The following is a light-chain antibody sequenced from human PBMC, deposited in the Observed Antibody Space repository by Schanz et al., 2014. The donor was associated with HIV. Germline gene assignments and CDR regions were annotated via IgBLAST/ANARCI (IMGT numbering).Light chain of an antibody. CDR1: QSISTN. CDR2: GAS. Sequence: EIVMTQSPATLSVSPGERATLSCRASQSISTNLAWYQQKPGQAPRLLIYGASTRATGIPDRFRGSGSGTDFTLTITRLEPEDFAVYYCQQYAALPQTFGQGTKLEIK. CDR3: QQYAALPQT. J-gene: IGKJ2*01. V-gene: IGKV3D-15*01.